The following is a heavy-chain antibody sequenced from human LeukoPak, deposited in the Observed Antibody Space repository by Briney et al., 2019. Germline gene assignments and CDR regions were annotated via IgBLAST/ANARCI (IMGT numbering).Heavy chain of an antibody. V-gene: IGHV3-23*01. CDR3: AKGPTILYYYYYGMDA. J-gene: IGHJ6*02. Sequence: GGSLRLSCAASGFTFSSYAMSWVRQAPGKGPEWVSAISGSGGSTYYADSVKGRFTISRDNSKNTLYLQMNSLRAEDTAVYYCAKGPTILYYYYYGMDAWGQGTTVTVSS. D-gene: IGHD3-3*01. CDR1: GFTFSSYA. CDR2: ISGSGGST.